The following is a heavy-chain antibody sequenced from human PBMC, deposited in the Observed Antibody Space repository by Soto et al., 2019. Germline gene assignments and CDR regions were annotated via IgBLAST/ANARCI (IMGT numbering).Heavy chain of an antibody. CDR3: ARDSRICGVWPYFFDY. Sequence: QVQLVQSGAEVKKPGASVKVSCKASGYTFTSYGISWVRQAPGQGLEWMGWISAYNGNTDYAQNLQGRVTMTTDTSTSKAYMELRSLRSDDTAVFFCARDSRICGVWPYFFDYWGQGTLVTVSS. CDR1: GYTFTSYG. V-gene: IGHV1-18*01. CDR2: ISAYNGNT. J-gene: IGHJ4*02. D-gene: IGHD2-8*01.